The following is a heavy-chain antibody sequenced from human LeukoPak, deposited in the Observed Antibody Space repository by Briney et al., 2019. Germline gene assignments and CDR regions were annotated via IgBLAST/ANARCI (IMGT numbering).Heavy chain of an antibody. J-gene: IGHJ4*02. Sequence: NPSETLSLTCAVYGGSFSGYYWGWIRQPPGRGLEWIGEINHSGSTNYNPSLKSRLTISVDTSKNQFSLKLTSVTAADTAVYYCARPLHCSGGSCHDYWGQGTLITVSS. CDR2: INHSGST. V-gene: IGHV4-34*01. D-gene: IGHD2-15*01. CDR3: ARPLHCSGGSCHDY. CDR1: GGSFSGYY.